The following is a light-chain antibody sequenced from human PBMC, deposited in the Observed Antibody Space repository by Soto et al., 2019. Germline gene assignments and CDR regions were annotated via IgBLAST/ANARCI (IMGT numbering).Light chain of an antibody. Sequence: PGERVTLSCRASQDIRSSLAWYQQKPGQAPRLLIYGTSSRATGIPDRFSGSGSGTDFTLTISRLEPEDFAVYYCQQFATSPLTFGGGTKVDIK. J-gene: IGKJ4*01. CDR2: GTS. CDR1: QDIRSSL. CDR3: QQFATSPLT. V-gene: IGKV3-20*01.